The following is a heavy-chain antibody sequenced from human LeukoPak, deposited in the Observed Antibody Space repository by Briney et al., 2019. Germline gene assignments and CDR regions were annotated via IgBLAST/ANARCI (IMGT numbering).Heavy chain of an antibody. J-gene: IGHJ4*02. CDR3: ARESIYYDSSGYYFDY. V-gene: IGHV1-69*05. Sequence: GASVKVSCKASGGTFSSYAISWVRQAPGQGLEWMGRIIPIFGTANYAQKFQGRVTITTDESTSTACMELSSLRPEDTAVYYCARESIYYDSSGYYFDYWGQGTLVTVSS. CDR1: GGTFSSYA. CDR2: IIPIFGTA. D-gene: IGHD3-22*01.